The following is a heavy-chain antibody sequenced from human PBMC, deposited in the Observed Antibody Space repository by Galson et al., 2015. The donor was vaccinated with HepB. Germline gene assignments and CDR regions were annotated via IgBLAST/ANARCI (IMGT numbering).Heavy chain of an antibody. J-gene: IGHJ3*02. CDR1: GFTFNTYG. D-gene: IGHD3-22*01. V-gene: IGHV3-33*01. CDR2: IWYDGSNK. CDR3: ARGVKLYYEIGNDAFDI. Sequence: SLRLSCAASGFTFNTYGMHWVRQAPGKGLEWVAVIWYDGSNKYYADSVKGRFTISRDNSKNTLYVQMNSLRAEDTAVYDCARGVKLYYEIGNDAFDIWGQGTMVTVSS.